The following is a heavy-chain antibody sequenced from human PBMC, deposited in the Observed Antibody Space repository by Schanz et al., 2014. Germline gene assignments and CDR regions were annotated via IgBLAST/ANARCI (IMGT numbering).Heavy chain of an antibody. D-gene: IGHD1-26*01. J-gene: IGHJ4*02. CDR1: GFTFNNYD. CDR3: AKGRTVWSGSDRKYYFDY. CDR2: ISGGGGSA. Sequence: DVQLVESGGGLVQPGGSLRLSCAASGFTFNNYDMNWVRLVPGKGLECVSGISGGGGSAYYADSVKGRFTISRDNSKNTLYLQMNSLRAEDTAIYYCAKGRTVWSGSDRKYYFDYWGQGTLVTVSS. V-gene: IGHV3-23*04.